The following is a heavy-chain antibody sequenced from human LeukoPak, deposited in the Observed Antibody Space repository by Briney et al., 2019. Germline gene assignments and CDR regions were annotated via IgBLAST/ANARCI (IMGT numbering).Heavy chain of an antibody. J-gene: IGHJ4*02. CDR3: ARDRDIVVVPAAVKFDY. V-gene: IGHV1-69*04. CDR2: IIPILGIA. CDR1: GGTFSSYA. D-gene: IGHD2-2*01. Sequence: VASVKVSCKASGGTFSSYAISWVRQAPGQGLEWMGRIIPILGIANYAQKFQGRVTITADKSTSTAYMELSSLRSEDTAVYYCARDRDIVVVPAAVKFDYWGQGALVTVSS.